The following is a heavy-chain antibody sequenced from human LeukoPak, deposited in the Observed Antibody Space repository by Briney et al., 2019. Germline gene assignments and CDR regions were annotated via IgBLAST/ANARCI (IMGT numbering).Heavy chain of an antibody. CDR1: GFTFSTYW. Sequence: GGSLRLSCAASGFTFSTYWMHWVRQTPGKGLVWVSRINIDGSTTSYADSVKGRFTISRDNSKNTLYPQMNSLRAEDTAVYYCASYSIGEYYFDYWGQGTLVTVSS. J-gene: IGHJ4*02. CDR2: INIDGSTT. V-gene: IGHV3-74*01. D-gene: IGHD2-21*01. CDR3: ASYSIGEYYFDY.